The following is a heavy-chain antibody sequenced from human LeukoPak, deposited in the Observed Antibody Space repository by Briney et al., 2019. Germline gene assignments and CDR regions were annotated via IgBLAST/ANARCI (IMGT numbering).Heavy chain of an antibody. CDR1: GFTFSSYG. D-gene: IGHD3-9*01. Sequence: GGSLRLSCAASGFTFSSYGMHWVRQAPGKGLEWVAVISYDGSNKYYADSVKGRFTISRDNSKNTLYLQMNSLRAEDTAVYYCAKNKDYDILTGYYKNYYYYGMDVWGQGTTVTVSS. CDR2: ISYDGSNK. CDR3: AKNKDYDILTGYYKNYYYYGMDV. J-gene: IGHJ6*02. V-gene: IGHV3-30*18.